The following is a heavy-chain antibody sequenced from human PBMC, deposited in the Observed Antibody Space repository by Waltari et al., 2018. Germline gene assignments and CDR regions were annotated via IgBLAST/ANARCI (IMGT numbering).Heavy chain of an antibody. CDR2: TTSSGSST. CDR1: GFSFSNYE. Sequence: EVQLVESGGGLVQPGGSVSLSCEASGFSFSNYELRWFRQAPGKGLEWLSYTTSSGSSTQYANSVRGRFTISRDNAKNSLYLQLNNLGAEDTAVYYCARNRKIIAAGWGRDLDYWGQGTLVIVSS. D-gene: IGHD6-13*01. V-gene: IGHV3-48*03. CDR3: ARNRKIIAAGWGRDLDY. J-gene: IGHJ4*02.